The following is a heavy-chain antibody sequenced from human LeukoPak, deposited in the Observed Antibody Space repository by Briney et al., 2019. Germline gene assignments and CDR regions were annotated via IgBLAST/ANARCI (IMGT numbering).Heavy chain of an antibody. CDR2: IVVGSGNT. CDR3: AAEAALWSGESWSTYAFDI. J-gene: IGHJ3*02. D-gene: IGHD3-10*01. Sequence: SVKVSCKASGFTFTSSAMQWVRQARGQRLEWIGWIVVGSGNTNYAQKFQERVTITRDMSTSTAYMELSSLRSEDTAVYYCAAEAALWSGESWSTYAFDIWGQGTMVTVSS. V-gene: IGHV1-58*02. CDR1: GFTFTSSA.